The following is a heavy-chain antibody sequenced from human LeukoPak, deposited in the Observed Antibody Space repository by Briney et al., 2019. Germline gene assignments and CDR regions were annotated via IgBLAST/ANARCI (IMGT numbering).Heavy chain of an antibody. CDR1: GGSISSYY. D-gene: IGHD6-19*01. CDR2: IYYSGST. V-gene: IGHV4-59*08. CDR3: ARAGTTRGGWPI. Sequence: SETLSLTCTVSGGSISSYYWSWIRQPPGKGLEWIGYIYYSGSTNYNPSLKSRVTISVDTSKNQFSLKLSSVTAADTAVYYCARAGTTRGGWPIWGQGTMVTVS. J-gene: IGHJ3*02.